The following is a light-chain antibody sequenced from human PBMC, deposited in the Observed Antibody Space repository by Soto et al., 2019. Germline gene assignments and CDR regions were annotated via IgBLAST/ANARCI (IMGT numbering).Light chain of an antibody. V-gene: IGKV3-15*01. CDR2: GAP. J-gene: IGKJ4*01. CDR3: QQYNDWPLT. CDR1: QSISSN. Sequence: EIVMTQSPATLSVSPGEGATLSCRASQSISSNLAWYQQKPGQAPKLLIYGAPTRATGFPARFSGSGSGTEFTLTISSLQSEDFAVYYCQQYNDWPLTFGGGTKVEIK.